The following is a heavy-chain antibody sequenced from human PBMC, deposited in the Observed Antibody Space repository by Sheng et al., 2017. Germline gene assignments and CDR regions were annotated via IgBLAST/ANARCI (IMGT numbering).Heavy chain of an antibody. Sequence: QVQLVESGGGVVQPGRSLRLSCAASGFTFSSYGMHWVRQAPGKGLEWVAVISYDGTNKYYADSVKGRFTISRDNSKNTLYLQMNSLRAEDTAVYYCAKETGYCSGGSCYDWFDPWGQGTLVTVSS. CDR2: ISYDGTNK. J-gene: IGHJ5*02. CDR3: AKETGYCSGGSCYDWFDP. CDR1: GFTFSSYG. D-gene: IGHD2-15*01. V-gene: IGHV3-30*18.